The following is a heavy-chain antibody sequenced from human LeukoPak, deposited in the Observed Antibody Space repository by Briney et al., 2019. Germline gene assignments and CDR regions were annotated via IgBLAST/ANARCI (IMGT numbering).Heavy chain of an antibody. J-gene: IGHJ6*02. CDR3: ATVTMVRGVSHYYGMDV. V-gene: IGHV3-23*01. D-gene: IGHD3-10*01. Sequence: GRSLRLSCAASGFTFSSYAMHWVRQAPGKGLEWVSAISGSGGSTYYADSVKGRFTISRDNSKNTLYLQMNSLRAEDTAVYYCATVTMVRGVSHYYGMDVWGQGTTVTVSS. CDR1: GFTFSSYA. CDR2: ISGSGGST.